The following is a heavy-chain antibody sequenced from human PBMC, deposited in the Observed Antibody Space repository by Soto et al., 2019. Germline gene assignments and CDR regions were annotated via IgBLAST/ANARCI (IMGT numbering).Heavy chain of an antibody. J-gene: IGHJ4*02. CDR1: GFTFSSYA. V-gene: IGHV3-30-3*01. D-gene: IGHD6-19*01. CDR2: ISYDGSNK. CDR3: ASLYSSGWNYFDY. Sequence: QVQLVESGGGVVQPGRSLRLSCAASGFTFSSYAMHWVRQAPGKGLEWVAVISYDGSNKYYADSVKGRFTISRDNSKNPLYLQMNSLRAEDTAVYYCASLYSSGWNYFDYWGQGTLVTVSS.